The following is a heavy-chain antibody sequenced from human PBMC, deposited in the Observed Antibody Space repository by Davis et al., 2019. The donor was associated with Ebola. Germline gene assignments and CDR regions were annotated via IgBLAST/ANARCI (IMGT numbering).Heavy chain of an antibody. CDR3: ARDGGSFRGYGMDV. D-gene: IGHD1-26*01. CDR2: IYYSGST. Sequence: GSLRLSCTVSGGSISSYYWSWIRQPPGKGLEWIGYIYYSGSTNYNPSLKSRVTISVDTSKNQFSLKLSSVTAADTAVYYCARDGGSFRGYGMDVWGQGTTVTVSS. V-gene: IGHV4-59*01. CDR1: GGSISSYY. J-gene: IGHJ6*02.